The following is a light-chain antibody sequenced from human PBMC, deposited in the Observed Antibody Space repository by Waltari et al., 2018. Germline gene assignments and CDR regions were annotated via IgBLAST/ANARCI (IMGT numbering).Light chain of an antibody. CDR2: DVS. CDR1: DSDIGAYNY. J-gene: IGLJ2*01. Sequence: QSALTQPASVSGSPGQSITISCTGTDSDIGAYNYVSWYQQHPGKAPKLLLYDVSDRPSGISDHFSGSKSGNTASRTISGLQAEDAADYYCSSYTRSTTVIFGGGTKLTVL. V-gene: IGLV2-14*03. CDR3: SSYTRSTTVI.